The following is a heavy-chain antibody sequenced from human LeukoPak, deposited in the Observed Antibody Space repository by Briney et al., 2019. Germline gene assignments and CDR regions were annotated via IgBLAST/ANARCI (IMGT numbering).Heavy chain of an antibody. J-gene: IGHJ5*02. CDR1: GGSISSGDYY. CDR3: ARGEDLNWFDP. V-gene: IGHV4-30-4*01. D-gene: IGHD1-26*01. Sequence: SETLSLTCTVSGGSISSGDYYWSWIRQPPGKGLEWIGYIYYSGSTYYNPSLKSRVTISVDTSKNQFSLKLSSVTAADTAVHYCARGEDLNWFDPWGQGTLVTVSS. CDR2: IYYSGST.